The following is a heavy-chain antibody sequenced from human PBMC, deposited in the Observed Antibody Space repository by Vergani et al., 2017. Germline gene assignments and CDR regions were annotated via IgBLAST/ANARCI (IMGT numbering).Heavy chain of an antibody. CDR3: TKGYSNYDILTDINY. Sequence: QVQLVESGGGVVQPGRSLRLSCAASGFTFSSYGMHWVRQAPGKGLEWVAFISYDGSNKYYADSVKGRFTISRDNSKNTLYLQMNSLRAEDTAVYYCTKGYSNYDILTDINYWGQGTLVTVSS. CDR2: ISYDGSNK. D-gene: IGHD3-9*01. V-gene: IGHV3-30*18. CDR1: GFTFSSYG. J-gene: IGHJ4*02.